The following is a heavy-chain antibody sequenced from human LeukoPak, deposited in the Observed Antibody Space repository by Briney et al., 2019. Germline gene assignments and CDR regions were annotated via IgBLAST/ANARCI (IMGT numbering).Heavy chain of an antibody. D-gene: IGHD6-19*01. J-gene: IGHJ4*02. CDR3: ARRGSLVVAGHFDS. CDR1: GGSISSGSYY. Sequence: SETLSLTCTVSGGSISSGSYYWSWIRQPAGKGLEWIGYIYSSGSTNSGSTNYNPSLKSRVTISADTSKNQVSLRLSSVTAADTAVYYCARRGSLVVAGHFDSWGQGTLVTVSS. CDR2: IYSSGSTNSGST. V-gene: IGHV4-61*09.